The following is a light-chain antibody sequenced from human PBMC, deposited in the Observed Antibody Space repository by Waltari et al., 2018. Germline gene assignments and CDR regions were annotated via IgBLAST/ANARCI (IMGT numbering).Light chain of an antibody. CDR3: QHYVRLPVT. J-gene: IGKJ1*01. Sequence: EIVLTQSPGTLSLSPGERATLSCRTSQSVGRTLAWYQQKPGQAPRLLIYGASIRATGIPDRFSGSGSGTDFSLTISRLEPEDFAGYYCQHYVRLPVTFGQGTKVEIK. V-gene: IGKV3-20*01. CDR1: QSVGRT. CDR2: GAS.